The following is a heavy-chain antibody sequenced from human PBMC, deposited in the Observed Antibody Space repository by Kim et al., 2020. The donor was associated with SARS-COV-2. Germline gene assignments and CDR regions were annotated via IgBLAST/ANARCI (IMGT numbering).Heavy chain of an antibody. D-gene: IGHD3-22*01. CDR3: TRDHFDSTGYYLGLQH. V-gene: IGHV3-49*03. CDR1: GFNFDDYA. Sequence: GGSLRLSCTASGFNFDDYAMSWFRQAPGKGLEWVGFIRGKAYGGTTDSAASVKGRFTISRADFRSIAYLQMNSLKTEDTAVYFCTRDHFDSTGYYLGLQHWGQGTLVIVSS. J-gene: IGHJ1*01. CDR2: IRGKAYGGTT.